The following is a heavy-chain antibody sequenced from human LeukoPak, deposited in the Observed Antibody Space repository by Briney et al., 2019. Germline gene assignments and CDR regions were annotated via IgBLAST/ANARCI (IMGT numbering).Heavy chain of an antibody. CDR2: INHSGST. J-gene: IGHJ6*03. CDR3: ARGVARSYSSGWYGPYYYYMDV. D-gene: IGHD6-13*01. V-gene: IGHV4-34*01. Sequence: PSETLSLTCAVYGGSFSGYYWSWIRQPPGKGLEWIGEINHSGSTNYNPSLKSRVTISVDTSKNQFSLKLSSVTAADTAVYYCARGVARSYSSGWYGPYYYYMDVWGKGTTVTVSS. CDR1: GGSFSGYY.